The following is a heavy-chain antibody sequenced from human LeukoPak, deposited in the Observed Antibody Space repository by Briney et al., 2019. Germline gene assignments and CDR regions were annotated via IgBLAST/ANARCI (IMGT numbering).Heavy chain of an antibody. CDR1: GGSISSGGYY. J-gene: IGHJ5*02. Sequence: SETLSLTCTVAGGSISSGGYYWSCIRQHPGKGLECIGYIYYSGSTYYNPSLKSRVTISVDTSKNQFSLKLSSVTAADTAVYYCARDGIPKNYDFWSGFSQAPYWFVPWSQGTLVTVSS. V-gene: IGHV4-31*03. CDR2: IYYSGST. D-gene: IGHD3-3*01. CDR3: ARDGIPKNYDFWSGFSQAPYWFVP.